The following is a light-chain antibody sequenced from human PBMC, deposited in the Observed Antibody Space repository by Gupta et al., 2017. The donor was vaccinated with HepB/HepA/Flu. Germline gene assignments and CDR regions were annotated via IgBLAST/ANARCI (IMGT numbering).Light chain of an antibody. CDR1: QNVSSN. Sequence: EIVMTQSPATLSVSPGERATLSCRASQNVSSNLAGYQQKPGQAPRLLIYGASTRATGIPARFSGSGSGTEFTLTISSLQSEDVAVYYCQQYNHWPYTFGQGTKVEIK. CDR3: QQYNHWPYT. V-gene: IGKV3-15*01. J-gene: IGKJ2*01. CDR2: GAS.